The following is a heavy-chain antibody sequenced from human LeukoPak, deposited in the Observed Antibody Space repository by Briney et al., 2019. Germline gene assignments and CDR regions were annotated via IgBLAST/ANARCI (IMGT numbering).Heavy chain of an antibody. D-gene: IGHD6-13*01. J-gene: IGHJ4*02. V-gene: IGHV4-34*01. Sequence: SETLSLTCAVYGGSFSGYYWSWIRQPPGKGLEWIGEINHSGSTNYNPSLKSRVTISVDTPKNQFSLKLSSVTAADTAVYYCARLQPRIAAADWGQGTLVTVSS. CDR1: GGSFSGYY. CDR3: ARLQPRIAAAD. CDR2: INHSGST.